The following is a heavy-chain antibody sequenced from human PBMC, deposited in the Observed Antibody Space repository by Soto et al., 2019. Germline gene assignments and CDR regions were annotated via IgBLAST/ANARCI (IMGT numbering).Heavy chain of an antibody. CDR2: IYPGDSDT. J-gene: IGHJ6*03. CDR3: ARTPVSEYYYYYMDV. CDR1: GYSFTSYW. Sequence: PGESRKISCKGSGYSFTSYWIGWVRQMPGKGLEWMGIIYPGDSDTRYSPSFQGQVTISADKSISTAYLQWSSLKASDTAMYYCARTPVSEYYYYYMDVWGKGTTVTVSS. V-gene: IGHV5-51*01. D-gene: IGHD1-26*01.